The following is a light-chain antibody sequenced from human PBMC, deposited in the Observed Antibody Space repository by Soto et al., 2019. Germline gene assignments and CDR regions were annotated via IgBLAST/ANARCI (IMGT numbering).Light chain of an antibody. CDR2: GAS. V-gene: IGKV3-20*01. CDR3: QQYGISPPYT. J-gene: IGKJ2*01. Sequence: EIVLTQSPGTLSLSPGERATLSCRASQSVSSSYLAWYQQKPGQAPRLLIYGASSRATGIPDRFSGSGSGTDFALTISRLEPEDFGVYYCQQYGISPPYTFGQGTKLEIK. CDR1: QSVSSSY.